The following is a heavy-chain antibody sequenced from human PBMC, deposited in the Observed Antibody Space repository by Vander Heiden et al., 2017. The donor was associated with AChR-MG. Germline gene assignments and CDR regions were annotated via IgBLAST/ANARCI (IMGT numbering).Heavy chain of an antibody. Sequence: EVQLVESGGGLVQPGRSLRLSCAAPGFTFDDYAMHWVRQAPGKGLEWVSGISWNSGSIGYADSVKGRFTISRDNAKNSLYLQMNSLRAEDTALYYCAKGRGIGRIGPSDYWGQGTLVTVSS. J-gene: IGHJ4*02. CDR2: ISWNSGSI. CDR3: AKGRGIGRIGPSDY. CDR1: GFTFDDYA. D-gene: IGHD3-16*01. V-gene: IGHV3-9*01.